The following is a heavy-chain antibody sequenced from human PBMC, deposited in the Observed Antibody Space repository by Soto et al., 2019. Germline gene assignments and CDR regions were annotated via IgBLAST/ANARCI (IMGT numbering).Heavy chain of an antibody. J-gene: IGHJ6*02. CDR1: GFTFSTYW. CDR2: IKEDGSEK. D-gene: IGHD6-19*01. Sequence: PGGSRRLSCAASGFTFSTYWMSWVRQAPGKGLEWVANIKEDGSEKYYVDSVKDRFTISRDNAKNSLYLQMNSLRVEDTAVYYCARVFPGSGWPYNYYGMDVWGQGTTVTVSS. CDR3: ARVFPGSGWPYNYYGMDV. V-gene: IGHV3-7*01.